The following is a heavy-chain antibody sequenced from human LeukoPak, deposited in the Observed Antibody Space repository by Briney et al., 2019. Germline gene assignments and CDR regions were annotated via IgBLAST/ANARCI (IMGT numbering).Heavy chain of an antibody. CDR1: GFTFSSYA. J-gene: IGHJ4*02. Sequence: GGSLRLSCAASGFTFSSYAMSWVRQAPGKGLEWVSAISGSGGSTYYADSVKGRFTISRDNSKNTLYLQMNSLRAEDTAVYYCAGSYSSSWYEDYWGQGTLGTVSS. CDR2: ISGSGGST. CDR3: AGSYSSSWYEDY. D-gene: IGHD6-13*01. V-gene: IGHV3-23*01.